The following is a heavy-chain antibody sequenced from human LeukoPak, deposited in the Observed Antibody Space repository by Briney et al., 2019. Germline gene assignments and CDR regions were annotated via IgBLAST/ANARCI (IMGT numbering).Heavy chain of an antibody. V-gene: IGHV3-7*01. D-gene: IGHD4-17*01. J-gene: IGHJ1*01. Sequence: GGSLRLSCAASGFTCSSYAMSWVRQAPGKGLEWVANIKQDGSEKYYVASVKGRFTISRDNAKNSLYLQMNSLRAEDTAVYYCARDYVTTVTPVGYWGQGTLVTVSS. CDR3: ARDYVTTVTPVGY. CDR2: IKQDGSEK. CDR1: GFTCSSYA.